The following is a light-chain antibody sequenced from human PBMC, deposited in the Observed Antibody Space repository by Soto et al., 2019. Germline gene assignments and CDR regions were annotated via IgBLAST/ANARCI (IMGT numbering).Light chain of an antibody. Sequence: SYELTQPPSVSVSPGQTASITCSGDKLGDKYACWYQQKPRQFPVLVIYQDSKRSSGIPERFSGSNSGNTATLTISGTQAMDEADYYCQAWDSSTDVVFGGGTKLTVL. CDR1: KLGDKY. CDR2: QDS. V-gene: IGLV3-1*01. CDR3: QAWDSSTDVV. J-gene: IGLJ2*01.